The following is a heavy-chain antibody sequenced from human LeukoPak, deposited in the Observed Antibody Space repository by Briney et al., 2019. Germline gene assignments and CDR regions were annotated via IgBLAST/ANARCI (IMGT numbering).Heavy chain of an antibody. J-gene: IGHJ4*02. Sequence: ASVKISCKASGYTFSTYGLHWQRQAPGQRLEWLGWINANNGDTRYSQNFQDRLTITRDRSATTAYMELSSLTSEDTALYYCARDRLGREELSPPGHWGLGTLVTVSS. V-gene: IGHV1-3*01. CDR1: GYTFSTYG. CDR3: ARDRLGREELSPPGH. D-gene: IGHD3-16*02. CDR2: INANNGDT.